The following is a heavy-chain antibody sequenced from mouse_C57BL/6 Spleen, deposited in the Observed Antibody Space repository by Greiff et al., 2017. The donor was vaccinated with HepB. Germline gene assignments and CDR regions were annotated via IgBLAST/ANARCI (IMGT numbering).Heavy chain of an antibody. CDR2: INYDGSST. Sequence: EVKLVESEGGLVQPGSSMKLSCTASGFTFSDYYMAWVRQVPEKGLEWVANINYDGSSTYYLDSLKSRFIISRDNAKNILYLQMSSLKSEDTATYYCARFQPYYYAMDYWGQGTSVTVSS. J-gene: IGHJ4*01. CDR1: GFTFSDYY. CDR3: ARFQPYYYAMDY. D-gene: IGHD6-1*01. V-gene: IGHV5-16*01.